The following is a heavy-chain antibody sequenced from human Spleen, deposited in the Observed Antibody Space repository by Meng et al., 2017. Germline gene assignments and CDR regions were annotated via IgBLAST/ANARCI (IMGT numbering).Heavy chain of an antibody. Sequence: VQLQESGPGLVKTSETLSLTCAVSGGSINNYYWSWIRQPPGKELEWIGEISHRGNTKYNPSLKSRVTISVDKSKNQFSLRLTSVTAADTAVYYCARDPPFDSWGQGTLVTVSS. CDR3: ARDPPFDS. V-gene: IGHV4-59*12. CDR1: GGSINNYY. J-gene: IGHJ4*02. CDR2: ISHRGNT.